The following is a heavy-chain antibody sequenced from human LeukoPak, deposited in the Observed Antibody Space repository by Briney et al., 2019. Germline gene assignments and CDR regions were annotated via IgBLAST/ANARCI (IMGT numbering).Heavy chain of an antibody. CDR1: GYTFTSYG. Sequence: ASVKVSCKASGYTFTSYGISWVRQAPGQGLEWMGWINPNSGGTNYAQKFQGRVTMTRDTSISAAYMELSRLRSDDTAVYYCATPVQLERRRPNYYYYYMDVWGKGTTVTVSS. J-gene: IGHJ6*03. V-gene: IGHV1-2*02. CDR3: ATPVQLERRRPNYYYYYMDV. CDR2: INPNSGGT. D-gene: IGHD1-1*01.